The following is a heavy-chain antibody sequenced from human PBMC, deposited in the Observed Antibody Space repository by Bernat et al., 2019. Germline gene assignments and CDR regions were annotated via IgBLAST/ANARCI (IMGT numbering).Heavy chain of an antibody. CDR2: ISGSGGST. Sequence: EVQLLESGGGLVQPGGSLRLSCAASGFTFSNSAMSWVRQAPGKGLEWVAGISGSGGSTYYADSVKGRFTISRDNSKNTLYLQMNSLRAEDTAVYYCTKDVTCYGSESDSSFNIWGQGTMVTVSS. CDR1: GFTFSNSA. CDR3: TKDVTCYGSESDSSFNI. V-gene: IGHV3-23*01. J-gene: IGHJ3*02. D-gene: IGHD3-10*01.